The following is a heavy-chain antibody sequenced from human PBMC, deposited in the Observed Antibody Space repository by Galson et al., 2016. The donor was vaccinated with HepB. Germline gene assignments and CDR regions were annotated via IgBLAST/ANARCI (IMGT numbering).Heavy chain of an antibody. CDR1: GFTFSTHS. J-gene: IGHJ4*02. V-gene: IGHV3-48*04. Sequence: SLRLSCAASGFTFSTHSMNWLRQAPGKGLEWVSHISSGSSNIYYADSVKGRFTVSRDNANNSLYLQMNSLRGDDTVVYFCARGLEYADYWGQGSLVTVSS. CDR2: ISSGSSNI. CDR3: ARGLEYADY. D-gene: IGHD1-1*01.